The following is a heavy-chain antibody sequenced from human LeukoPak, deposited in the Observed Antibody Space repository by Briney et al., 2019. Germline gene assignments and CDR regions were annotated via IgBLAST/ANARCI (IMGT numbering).Heavy chain of an antibody. CDR3: ARDVIAVAGTSDYNRFDP. CDR2: TYYRSKWYN. CDR1: GDSVSSNSAA. J-gene: IGHJ5*02. D-gene: IGHD6-19*01. Sequence: SQTLSLTCAISGDSVSSNSAAWNWIRQSPSRGLEWLGRTYYRSKWYNDYAVSVKSRITINPDTSKNQFSLQLNSVTPEDTAVYYCARDVIAVAGTSDYNRFDPWGQETLVTVSS. V-gene: IGHV6-1*01.